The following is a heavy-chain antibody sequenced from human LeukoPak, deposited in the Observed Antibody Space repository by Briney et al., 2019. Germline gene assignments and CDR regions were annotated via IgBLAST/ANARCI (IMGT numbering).Heavy chain of an antibody. V-gene: IGHV3-30*02. J-gene: IGHJ4*02. D-gene: IGHD3-16*02. CDR3: AKEGGYGELSSYFDY. CDR1: GFTFSSYG. CDR2: IRYDGSNK. Sequence: GGSLRLSCAASGFTFSSYGMHWVRQAPGKGLEWVAFIRYDGSNKYYADSVKGRFTISRDNSKNTLYLQMNSLRAEDTAVYYCAKEGGYGELSSYFDYWGQGTLVTVSS.